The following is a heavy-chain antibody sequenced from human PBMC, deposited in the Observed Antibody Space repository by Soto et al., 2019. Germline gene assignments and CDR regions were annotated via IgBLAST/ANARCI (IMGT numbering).Heavy chain of an antibody. Sequence: ASVKVSCKASGYTFTSYGISWVRQAPGQGLEWMGWISAYNGNTNYAQKLQGRVTMTTDTSTSTAYMELRSLRSDDTAVYYCARVRIAVAGTENWFDPWGQGALVTVSS. CDR1: GYTFTSYG. CDR2: ISAYNGNT. D-gene: IGHD6-19*01. V-gene: IGHV1-18*01. J-gene: IGHJ5*02. CDR3: ARVRIAVAGTENWFDP.